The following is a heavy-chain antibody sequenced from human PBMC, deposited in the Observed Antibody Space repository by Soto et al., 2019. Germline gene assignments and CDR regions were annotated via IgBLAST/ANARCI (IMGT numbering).Heavy chain of an antibody. CDR2: ISYDGSNK. Sequence: QVQLVESGGGLVQPGGSLRLSCAASGLTFSTYGRHWVGQAPGKGLEWVAVISYDGSNKYYADSVKGRFTISRDNSKNTLYLQMNSLRAEDTAVYYCAKDDYGSGNHWGQGTLVTVSS. V-gene: IGHV3-30*18. J-gene: IGHJ5*02. CDR1: GLTFSTYG. CDR3: AKDDYGSGNH. D-gene: IGHD3-10*01.